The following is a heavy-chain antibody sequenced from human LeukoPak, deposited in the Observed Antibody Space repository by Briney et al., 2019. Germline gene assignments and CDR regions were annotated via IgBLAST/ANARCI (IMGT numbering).Heavy chain of an antibody. D-gene: IGHD6-13*01. CDR3: ARSYSSSWLDWFDP. J-gene: IGHJ5*02. CDR2: IYYSGST. CDR1: GGSISSYY. V-gene: IGHV4-59*01. Sequence: PSETLSLTCTVSGGSISSYYWSWIRQTPGKGLEWIGYIYYSGSTNYNPSLKSRVTISVDTSKNQFSLKLNSVTAADTAVYYCARSYSSSWLDWFDPWGQGTLVTVSS.